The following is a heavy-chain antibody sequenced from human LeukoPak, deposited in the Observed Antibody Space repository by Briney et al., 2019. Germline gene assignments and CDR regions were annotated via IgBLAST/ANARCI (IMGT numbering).Heavy chain of an antibody. CDR2: IKPDESEK. CDR3: AKWGPYDILTGRIN. CDR1: GFTFSNYW. V-gene: IGHV3-7*03. D-gene: IGHD3-9*01. Sequence: GGSLRLSCAASGFTFSNYWMTWVRQAPGKGLEWVANIKPDESEKYYMGSVKGRFTISRDNAKNSLYLQMNSLRAEDTAVYYCAKWGPYDILTGRINWGQGTLVTVSS. J-gene: IGHJ4*02.